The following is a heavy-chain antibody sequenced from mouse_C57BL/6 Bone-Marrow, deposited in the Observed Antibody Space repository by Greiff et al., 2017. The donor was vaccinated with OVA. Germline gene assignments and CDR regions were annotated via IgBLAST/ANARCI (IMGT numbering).Heavy chain of an antibody. J-gene: IGHJ2*01. Sequence: QVQLQQPGAELVKPGASVKLSCKASGYTFTSYWMHWVKQRPGQGLEWIGMIHPNSGSTNYNEKFKSKATLTVDKSSSTAYMQLSSLTSEDSAVYYCARERDTGTSFDYWGQGTTLTVSS. CDR3: ARERDTGTSFDY. V-gene: IGHV1-64*01. CDR2: IHPNSGST. D-gene: IGHD4-1*01. CDR1: GYTFTSYW.